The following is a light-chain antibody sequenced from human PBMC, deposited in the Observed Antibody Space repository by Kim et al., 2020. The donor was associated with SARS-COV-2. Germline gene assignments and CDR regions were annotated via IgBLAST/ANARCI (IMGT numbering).Light chain of an antibody. Sequence: QSVLTQPASVSGSPGQSITVSCSGTSSDVGGYNYVCWYQQHPGEAPKLIIYDVTKRRSGVSDRFSGSKSGNTASLTISGLQADDEADYYCSSYSTDNTWVFGGGTKVTVL. CDR3: SSYSTDNTWV. CDR2: DVT. CDR1: SSDVGGYNY. J-gene: IGLJ3*02. V-gene: IGLV2-14*03.